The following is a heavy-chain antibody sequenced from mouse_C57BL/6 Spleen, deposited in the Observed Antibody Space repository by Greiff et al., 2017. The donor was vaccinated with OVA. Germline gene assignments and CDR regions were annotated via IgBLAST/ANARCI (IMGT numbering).Heavy chain of an antibody. J-gene: IGHJ3*01. Sequence: EVQGVESGPELVKPGASVKIPCKASGYTFTDYNMDWVKQSHGKSLEWIGDINPNNGGTIYNQKFKGKATLTVDKSSSTAYMELRSLTSEDTAVYYCARGQTLTFAYWGQGTLVTVSA. CDR2: INPNNGGT. V-gene: IGHV1-18*01. D-gene: IGHD1-1*01. CDR3: ARGQTLTFAY. CDR1: GYTFTDYN.